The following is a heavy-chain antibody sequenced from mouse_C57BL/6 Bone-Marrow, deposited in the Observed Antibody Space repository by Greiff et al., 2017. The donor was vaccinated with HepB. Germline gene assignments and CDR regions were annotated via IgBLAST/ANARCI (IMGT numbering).Heavy chain of an antibody. CDR2: INPNYGTT. Sequence: EVQGVESGPELVKPGASVKISCKASGYSFTDYNMNWVKQSNGKSLEWIGVINPNYGTTSYNQKFKGKATLTVDQSSSTAYMQLNSLTSEDSAVYYCARWKGVLRSYLYFDVWGTGTTVTVSS. V-gene: IGHV1-39*01. D-gene: IGHD1-1*01. CDR3: ARWKGVLRSYLYFDV. J-gene: IGHJ1*03. CDR1: GYSFTDYN.